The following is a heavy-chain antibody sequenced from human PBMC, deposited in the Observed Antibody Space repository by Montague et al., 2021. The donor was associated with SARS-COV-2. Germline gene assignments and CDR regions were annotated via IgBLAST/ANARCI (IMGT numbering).Heavy chain of an antibody. J-gene: IGHJ6*03. CDR3: VRATLYMDA. CDR1: GFIFGDYW. V-gene: IGHV3-7*01. Sequence: SLRLSCAAPGFIFGDYWMSWVRQAPGKGLEWVANIKLDGSEQYYMDSVKGRFTVSRDNARNSLSLQMNSLRAEDTAVYYCVRATLYMDAWGEGTTVAVSS. CDR2: IKLDGSEQ.